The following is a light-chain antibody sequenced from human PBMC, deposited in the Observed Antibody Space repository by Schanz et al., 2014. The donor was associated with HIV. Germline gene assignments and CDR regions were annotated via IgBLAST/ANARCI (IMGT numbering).Light chain of an antibody. CDR2: KDS. V-gene: IGLV3-27*01. CDR3: YSAADDRLV. CDR1: VLAKTY. J-gene: IGLJ2*01. Sequence: SYELTQPSSVSVSPGQTARITCSGDVLAKTYARWFQQKPGQAPVMVIYKDSERPSGIPERFSGSSSGTTVTLTISGAQVEDEADYYCYSAADDRLVFGGGTKLTVL.